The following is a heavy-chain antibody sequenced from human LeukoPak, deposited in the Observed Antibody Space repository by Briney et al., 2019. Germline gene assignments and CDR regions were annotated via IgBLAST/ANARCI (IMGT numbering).Heavy chain of an antibody. Sequence: PGGSLRLSCAASGFTFSSYGMHWVRPAPGKGLEWVAVASYAGTNKYYADSVKGRFTISRDNSKNTLYLQMNSLRAEDTAVYYCARDISSRYFDLWGQGTLVTVSS. J-gene: IGHJ4*02. CDR3: ARDISSRYFDL. V-gene: IGHV3-33*01. CDR1: GFTFSSYG. CDR2: ASYAGTNK.